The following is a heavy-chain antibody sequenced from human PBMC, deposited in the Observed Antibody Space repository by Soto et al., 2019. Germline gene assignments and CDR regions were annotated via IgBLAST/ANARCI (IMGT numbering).Heavy chain of an antibody. J-gene: IGHJ4*02. CDR1: DGSIGRYY. V-gene: IGHV4-59*12. D-gene: IGHD3-22*01. Sequence: SETLSLTCTVSDGSIGRYYWSWIRQPPGKGLEWIGYIYYGGSTNYNPSLKSRVTISVDTSKNQFSLRLSSVTAADTAAYYCARDPHYYGSSAHHFDYWGQGILVTVSS. CDR3: ARDPHYYGSSAHHFDY. CDR2: IYYGGST.